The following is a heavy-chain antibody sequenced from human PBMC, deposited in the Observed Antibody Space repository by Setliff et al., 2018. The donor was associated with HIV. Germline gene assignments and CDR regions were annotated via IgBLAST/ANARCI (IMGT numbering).Heavy chain of an antibody. CDR3: ARERLSYYDSSGYEGYFDY. V-gene: IGHV4-4*08. J-gene: IGHJ4*02. CDR2: IYTSGST. CDR1: GDSISSSYY. Sequence: LSLTCTVSGDSISSSYYWTWIRQPPGKGLEWIGYIYTSGSTNYNPSLKNRVTISVDTSKNQFSLRLSSVTAADTAVYYCARERLSYYDSSGYEGYFDYWGQGTLVTVSS. D-gene: IGHD3-22*01.